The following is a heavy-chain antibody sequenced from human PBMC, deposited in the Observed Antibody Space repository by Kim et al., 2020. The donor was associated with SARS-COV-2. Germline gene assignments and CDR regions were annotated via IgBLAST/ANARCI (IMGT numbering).Heavy chain of an antibody. CDR2: INPSGGST. CDR1: GYTFTSYY. D-gene: IGHD4-17*01. V-gene: IGHV1-46*01. Sequence: ASVKVSCKASGYTFTSYYMHWVRQAPGQGLEWMGIINPSGGSTSYAQKFQGRVTMTRDTSTSTVYMELSSLRSEDTAVYYCARDSTVTTFSYYGMDVWGQGTTVTVSS. CDR3: ARDSTVTTFSYYGMDV. J-gene: IGHJ6*02.